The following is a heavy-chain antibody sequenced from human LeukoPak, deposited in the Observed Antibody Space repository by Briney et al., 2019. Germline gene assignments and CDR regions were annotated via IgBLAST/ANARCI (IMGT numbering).Heavy chain of an antibody. V-gene: IGHV3-66*01. CDR3: ARDARYSASYSDLDY. CDR2: IYSGGST. J-gene: IGHJ4*02. CDR1: GFTVSSNY. Sequence: PGGSLRLSCAASGFTVSSNYMSWVRQAPGKGLEWVSVIYSGGSTYYADSVKGRFTISRDNSKNTVYLQMGSLRAEDMAVYYCARDARYSASYSDLDYWGQGTLVTVSS. D-gene: IGHD1-26*01.